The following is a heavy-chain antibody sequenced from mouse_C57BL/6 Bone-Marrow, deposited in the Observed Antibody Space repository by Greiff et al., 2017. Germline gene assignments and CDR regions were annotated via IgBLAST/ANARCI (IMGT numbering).Heavy chain of an antibody. CDR2: IRYDGSN. CDR1: GYSITSGYY. CDR3: ARDLFWYGRGGNY. J-gene: IGHJ2*01. D-gene: IGHD1-1*01. Sequence: EVQLQQSGPGLVKPSQSLSLTCSVTGYSITSGYYWNWIRQFPGNKLEWMGYIRYDGSNNYNPSLKNRISITRDTSKNQFFLKLNSVTTEDTATYCSARDLFWYGRGGNYRGQGTTLTVSS. V-gene: IGHV3-6*01.